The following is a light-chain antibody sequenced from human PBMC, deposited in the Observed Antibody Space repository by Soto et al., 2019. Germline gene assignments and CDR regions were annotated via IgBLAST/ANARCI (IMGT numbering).Light chain of an antibody. CDR2: GAS. CDR1: QGIGDT. Sequence: VVMRQSPATLSVSPGEGATLSCRASQGIGDTLAWYQHKPGQAPRLLIYGASSRATGIPDRFSGSGSGTDFILTISSLEPEDFAVYYCQQSSNWPPEITFGQGTRLEIK. V-gene: IGKV3-11*01. J-gene: IGKJ5*01. CDR3: QQSSNWPPEIT.